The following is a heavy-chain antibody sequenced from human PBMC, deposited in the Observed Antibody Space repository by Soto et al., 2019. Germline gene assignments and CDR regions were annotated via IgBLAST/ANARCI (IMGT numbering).Heavy chain of an antibody. V-gene: IGHV3-74*01. CDR3: ARDTDGLHY. CDR2: INTDGSIT. J-gene: IGHJ4*02. Sequence: LRLSCAASGFIFSSYSMHWVRQAPGKGLVWVSRINTDGSITDYADSVKGRFTVSRDNAKNTLYLQMNSLRAEDTAVYYCARDTDGLHYWGQGTLVTVSS. CDR1: GFIFSSYS.